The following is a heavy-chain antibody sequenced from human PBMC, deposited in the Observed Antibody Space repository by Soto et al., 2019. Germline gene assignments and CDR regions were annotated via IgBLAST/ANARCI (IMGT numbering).Heavy chain of an antibody. D-gene: IGHD1-26*01. CDR3: ARGRMVGATSGRWDY. CDR1: GGSFSGYY. J-gene: IGHJ4*02. Sequence: QVQLQQWGAGLLKPSETLSLTCAVYGGSFSGYYWSWIRQPPGKGLEWIGEINHSGSTNYNPSLKSQITISVETSKSQFSLKRSSVAAADTAVYYCARGRMVGATSGRWDYWGQGTLVAVSS. V-gene: IGHV4-34*01. CDR2: INHSGST.